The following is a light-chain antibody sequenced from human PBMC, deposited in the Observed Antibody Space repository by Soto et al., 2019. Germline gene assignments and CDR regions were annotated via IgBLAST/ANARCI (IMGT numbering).Light chain of an antibody. Sequence: SYDLTQPPSVSVATGKTASISSGGNDIGSKGVHWYQQKPGQAPVLVIYSDTDLPPVITERFSGSNSATLATLTIGRVDAGDEADYDCQGWDSGSAHLVFGGGTKLTVL. V-gene: IGLV3-21*01. CDR1: DIGSKG. J-gene: IGLJ2*01. CDR3: QGWDSGSAHLV. CDR2: SDT.